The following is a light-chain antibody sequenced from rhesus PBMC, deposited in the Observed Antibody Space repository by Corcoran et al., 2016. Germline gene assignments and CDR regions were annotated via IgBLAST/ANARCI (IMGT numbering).Light chain of an antibody. Sequence: QSVLTQPPSVSGAPGQRVTISCTGTNSNMGNYYVQWYQQLPGTAPKLLIYENNKRPSGVSARFSGSQSGTSASLTITGLQSEDEAVYYCQSYDSSLSTQLFGGGTRLTVL. J-gene: IGLJ3*01. CDR2: ENN. V-gene: IGLV1-85*01. CDR3: QSYDSSLSTQL. CDR1: NSNMGNYY.